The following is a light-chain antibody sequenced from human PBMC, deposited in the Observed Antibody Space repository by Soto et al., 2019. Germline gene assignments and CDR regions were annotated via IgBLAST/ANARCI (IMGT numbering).Light chain of an antibody. J-gene: IGKJ3*01. CDR2: GAS. Sequence: EIVMTQSPATLSVSPGERATLSCRASQSVRSNLAWYQQKPGQPPRLLIYGASTRATGIPARFSGSGSGMEFTLTISSLQSEDFALYSCQQYNNWPPLFGPGTKVDI. CDR1: QSVRSN. CDR3: QQYNNWPPL. V-gene: IGKV3-15*01.